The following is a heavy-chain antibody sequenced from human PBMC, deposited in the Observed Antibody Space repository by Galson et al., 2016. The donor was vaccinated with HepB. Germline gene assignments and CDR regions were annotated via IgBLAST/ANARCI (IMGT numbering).Heavy chain of an antibody. V-gene: IGHV3-23*01. CDR1: GFTFSTYA. J-gene: IGHJ3*01. CDR3: TRAAAPPHFDL. D-gene: IGHD6-25*01. CDR2: ITDSGGSA. Sequence: SLRLSCAASGFTFSTYAMRWVRQAPGKGLEWVSSITDSGGSAYYADSVKGRFTISRDNSKNTLFLQMTSLRAEYTALYYCTRAAAPPHFDLWGQGTMVTVSS.